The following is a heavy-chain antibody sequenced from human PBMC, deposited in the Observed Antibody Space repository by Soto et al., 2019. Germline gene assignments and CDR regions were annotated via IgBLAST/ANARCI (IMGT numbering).Heavy chain of an antibody. CDR1: GGTFSSYT. V-gene: IGHV1-69*02. CDR3: ASPWHTTEYSRSWYDY. J-gene: IGHJ4*02. CDR2: IIPILGIA. D-gene: IGHD6-13*01. Sequence: SVKVSCKASGGTFSSYTISWVRQAPGQGLEWMGRIIPILGIANYAQKFQGRVTITADKSTSTAYMELSSLRSEDTAVYYCASPWHTTEYSRSWYDYWGQGTLVTVSS.